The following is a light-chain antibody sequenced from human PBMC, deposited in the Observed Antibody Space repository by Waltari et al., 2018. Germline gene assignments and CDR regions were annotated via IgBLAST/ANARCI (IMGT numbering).Light chain of an antibody. J-gene: IGKJ4*01. V-gene: IGKV1-12*01. CDR3: QQAKSFPHT. CDR1: QDINNC. CDR2: DAS. Sequence: DIQMTQSPSSVSASVGDRVTITCRASQDINNCLAWYQQKPGKAPNLLIYDASSLESGVPSRFSGSGSGADFTLTITSLQSEDCATYYCQQAKSFPHTFGGGTKVEIK.